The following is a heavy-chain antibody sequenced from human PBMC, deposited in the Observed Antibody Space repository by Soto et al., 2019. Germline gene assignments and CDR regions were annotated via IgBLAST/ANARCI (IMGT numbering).Heavy chain of an antibody. J-gene: IGHJ4*02. Sequence: ASVKVSCKASGYTFTGYYMHWVRQAPGQGLEWMGWINPNSGGTNYAQKFQGRVNMTRDTSISTAYMELSRLRSDDTAVYYCAREDSSSWSPYFDYWGQGTLVTVSS. CDR2: INPNSGGT. V-gene: IGHV1-2*02. CDR3: AREDSSSWSPYFDY. D-gene: IGHD6-13*01. CDR1: GYTFTGYY.